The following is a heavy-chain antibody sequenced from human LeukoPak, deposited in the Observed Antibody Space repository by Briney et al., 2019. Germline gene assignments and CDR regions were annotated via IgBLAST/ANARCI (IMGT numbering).Heavy chain of an antibody. CDR2: ISSSSSTT. J-gene: IGHJ4*02. CDR1: GFTFSSYS. Sequence: GGSLRLSCAASGFTFSSYSMNWVRQAPGKGLEWVSYISSSSSTTYYADSVKGRFTISRDNAKNSLYLQMSSLRAEDTAVYYCTRVLYSSGWYGDHYWGQGTLVTVSS. CDR3: TRVLYSSGWYGDHY. V-gene: IGHV3-48*01. D-gene: IGHD6-19*01.